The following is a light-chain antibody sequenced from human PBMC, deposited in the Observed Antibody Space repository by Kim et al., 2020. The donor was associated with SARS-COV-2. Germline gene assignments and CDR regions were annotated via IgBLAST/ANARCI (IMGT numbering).Light chain of an antibody. J-gene: IGKJ2*01. CDR1: QSVLYSSNNKNY. CDR3: QQYYSTPYT. Sequence: DIVMTQSPDSLAVSLGERATINCKSSQSVLYSSNNKNYLAWYQQKPGQPPKLLIYWASTRESGVPDRFSGSGSGTDFILTISSLQAEDVAVYYCQQYYSTPYTFGQGTKLEI. CDR2: WAS. V-gene: IGKV4-1*01.